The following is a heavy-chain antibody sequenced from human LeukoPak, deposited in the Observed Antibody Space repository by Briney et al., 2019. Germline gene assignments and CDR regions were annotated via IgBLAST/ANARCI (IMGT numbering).Heavy chain of an antibody. CDR1: GYTFTGYF. D-gene: IGHD3-22*01. Sequence: ASVKVSCKASGYTFTGYFIHWVRQAPGQGLEWMGWINPKSGGTNYQQKFQDRVTMTRDTSITTAYMEMSRLRSDDTAVYYCARAYSGYSIDFWGQGTLVTVSS. J-gene: IGHJ4*02. V-gene: IGHV1-2*02. CDR2: INPKSGGT. CDR3: ARAYSGYSIDF.